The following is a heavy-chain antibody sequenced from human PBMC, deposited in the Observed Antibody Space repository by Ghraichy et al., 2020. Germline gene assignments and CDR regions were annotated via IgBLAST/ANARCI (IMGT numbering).Heavy chain of an antibody. CDR3: ARAPIAAAGNAFDI. Sequence: GESLNISCAASGFTFSSYSMNWVRQAPGKGLEWVSYISSSSSTIYYADSVKGRFTISRDNAKNSLYLQMNSLRDEDTAVYYCARAPIAAAGNAFDIWGQGTMVTVSS. J-gene: IGHJ3*02. CDR2: ISSSSSTI. D-gene: IGHD6-13*01. V-gene: IGHV3-48*02. CDR1: GFTFSSYS.